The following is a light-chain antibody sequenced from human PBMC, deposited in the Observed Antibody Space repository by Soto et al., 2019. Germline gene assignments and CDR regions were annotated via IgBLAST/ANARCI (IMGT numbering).Light chain of an antibody. Sequence: DIVLTQSPGTLSLSPGERATLSCRASQTVSSSYLAWYQQKPGQAPRLLIYGASTRATGMPGRFSGSASGTDFTLTISRLETEDFAVYYCQQYGPSPMYTFGQGTNLEIK. CDR1: QTVSSSY. J-gene: IGKJ2*01. CDR2: GAS. V-gene: IGKV3-20*01. CDR3: QQYGPSPMYT.